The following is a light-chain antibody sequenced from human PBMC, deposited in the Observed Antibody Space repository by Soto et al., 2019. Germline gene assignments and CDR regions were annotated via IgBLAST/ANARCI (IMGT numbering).Light chain of an antibody. V-gene: IGKV1-39*01. J-gene: IGKJ1*01. Sequence: DIQMTQSPSSLSASVGDRVTITCRASQSISSYLNWYQQKPGKAPKLLIYAASSLPSGVPSRFSGSGSGTDFTLTISSLQPEDVATYYCQQSYSTPPWTFGKGTKVEIK. CDR2: AAS. CDR1: QSISSY. CDR3: QQSYSTPPWT.